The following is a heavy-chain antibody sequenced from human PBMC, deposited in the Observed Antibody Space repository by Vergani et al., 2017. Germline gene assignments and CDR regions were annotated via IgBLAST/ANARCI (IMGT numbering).Heavy chain of an antibody. V-gene: IGHV4-4*07. CDR1: GAPISYWC. J-gene: IGHJ6*02. D-gene: IGHD5-12*01. CDR2: LCPSGST. CDR3: ATPRLRFSYYYYYGMDV. Sequence: QVQMQESGPGLVKTSETLSLTCSASGAPISYWCWSWLRQPAGKGLEWIGRLCPSGSTNYKPSLKSRVTMSIDTSKNQFSLKLSSVTAADTAVYYCATPRLRFSYYYYYGMDVWGQGTTVTVSS.